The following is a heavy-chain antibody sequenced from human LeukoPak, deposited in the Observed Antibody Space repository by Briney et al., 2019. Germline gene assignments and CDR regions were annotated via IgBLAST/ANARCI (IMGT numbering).Heavy chain of an antibody. Sequence: GGSLRLSCAASGFTFSRYNMNWVRQAPGKGLEWVSSISSSSSYIYYADSVKGRFTISRDNAKNSLYLQMNSLRAEDTAVYYCARDLISWELVFDYWGQGTLVTVSS. CDR3: ARDLISWELVFDY. V-gene: IGHV3-21*01. CDR1: GFTFSRYN. J-gene: IGHJ4*02. D-gene: IGHD1-26*01. CDR2: ISSSSSYI.